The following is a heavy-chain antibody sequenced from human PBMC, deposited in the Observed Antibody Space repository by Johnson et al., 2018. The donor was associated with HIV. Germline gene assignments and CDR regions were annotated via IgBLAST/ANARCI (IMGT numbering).Heavy chain of an antibody. CDR2: INQDGSEH. CDR3: ARDSSLTRI. J-gene: IGHJ3*02. V-gene: IGHV3-7*01. D-gene: IGHD6-6*01. Sequence: VQLVESGGGLVQPGGSLRLSCIASGFTFSSYWMSWVRQAPGKGLEWVANINQDGSEHYYVDSVSGRFTISRDNAKDSLFLQLDSLRAEDTAVYYCARDSSLTRIWGQGTMVTVSS. CDR1: GFTFSSYW.